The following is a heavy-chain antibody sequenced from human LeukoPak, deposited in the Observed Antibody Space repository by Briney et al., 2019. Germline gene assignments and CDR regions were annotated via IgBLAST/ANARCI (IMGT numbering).Heavy chain of an antibody. J-gene: IGHJ5*02. V-gene: IGHV4-59*01. CDR2: IYYSGNT. Sequence: KPSETLSLTCTVSGGSISGYYWSWIRQPPGKGLEWIGYIYYSGNTICNPSLKSRVTMSVDRSTNQFSLKLSSVTAADTAVYYCARVSTNGVSNWFDPWGQGTLVTVSS. CDR1: GGSISGYY. CDR3: ARVSTNGVSNWFDP. D-gene: IGHD2-8*01.